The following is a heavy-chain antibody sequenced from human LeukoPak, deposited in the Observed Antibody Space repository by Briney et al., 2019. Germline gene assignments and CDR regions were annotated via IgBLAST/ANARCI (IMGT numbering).Heavy chain of an antibody. V-gene: IGHV4-59*01. CDR1: GGSISSYY. CDR2: IYYSGST. J-gene: IGHJ4*02. D-gene: IGHD3-3*01. CDR3: ARAPDFGVVIPRYYFDY. Sequence: PSETLSLTCTVSGGSISSYYWSWIRQPPGKGLERIGYIYYSGSTNYNPSLKSRVTISVDTSKNQFSLKLSSVTAADTAVYYCARAPDFGVVIPRYYFDYWGQGTLVTVSS.